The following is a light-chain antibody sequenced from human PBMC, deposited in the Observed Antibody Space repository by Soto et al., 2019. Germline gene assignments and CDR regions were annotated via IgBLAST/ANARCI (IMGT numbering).Light chain of an antibody. CDR3: QQRYSTPLT. V-gene: IGKV1-39*01. Sequence: DIQMTQSPSSLSASVGDRVTITCRASQSISSYLNWYQQKPGKAPKLLIYAASSLQSEVPSRFSGRGSGTDFTLTISSLQPEDFATYCCQQRYSTPLTFGQGTKVEIK. CDR1: QSISSY. CDR2: AAS. J-gene: IGKJ1*01.